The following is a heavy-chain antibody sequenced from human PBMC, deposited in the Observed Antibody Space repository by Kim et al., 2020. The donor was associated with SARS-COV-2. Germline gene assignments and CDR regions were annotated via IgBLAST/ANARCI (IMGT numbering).Heavy chain of an antibody. CDR3: ARGGSYYYYGMDV. Sequence: ADSGKGRFTISRDNSRTTLYLQMNSLRAEDTAVYYCARGGSYYYYGMDVWGQGTTVTVSS. D-gene: IGHD3-16*01. V-gene: IGHV3-53*01. J-gene: IGHJ6*02.